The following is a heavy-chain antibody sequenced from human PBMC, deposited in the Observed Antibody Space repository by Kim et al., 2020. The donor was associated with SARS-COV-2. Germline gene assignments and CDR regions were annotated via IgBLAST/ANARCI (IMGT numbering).Heavy chain of an antibody. D-gene: IGHD3-10*01. Sequence: ASVKVSCKASGYTFTSYGISWVRQAPGQGLEWMGWISAYNGNTNYAQKLQGRVTMTTDTSTSTAYMELRSLRSDDTAVYYCATMVRGDLYYYYGMDVWGQGTTVTVSS. CDR1: GYTFTSYG. V-gene: IGHV1-18*01. CDR2: ISAYNGNT. J-gene: IGHJ6*02. CDR3: ATMVRGDLYYYYGMDV.